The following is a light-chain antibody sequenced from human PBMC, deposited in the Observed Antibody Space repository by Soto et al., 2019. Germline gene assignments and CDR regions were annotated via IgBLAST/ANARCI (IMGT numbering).Light chain of an antibody. J-gene: IGLJ2*01. CDR2: VNT. CDR1: SSNIGAGYD. CDR3: QTYDSSLSGVV. Sequence: QSVLTQPPSVSGAPGQRVTISCTGSSSNIGAGYDVHWYQQFPGTAPKLLIYVNTNRPSGVPDRFSGSKSGTSASLAITGLQAEDEADYYCQTYDSSLSGVVFGEGTQRTVL. V-gene: IGLV1-40*01.